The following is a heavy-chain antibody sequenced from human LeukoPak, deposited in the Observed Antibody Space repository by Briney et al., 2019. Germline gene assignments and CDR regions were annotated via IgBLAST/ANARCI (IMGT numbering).Heavy chain of an antibody. J-gene: IGHJ4*02. V-gene: IGHV4-39*01. D-gene: IGHD2-15*01. CDR3: ARCHGGNCL. CDR1: DGSISSDSYY. Sequence: SETLSLTCTVSDGSISSDSYYWGWIRQPPGKGLEWIGSLYYSGSTYYNPSLKSRITISVDTSKNQFSPKLISVTAADAAVYYCARCHGGNCLWGQGTLVTVSS. CDR2: LYYSGST.